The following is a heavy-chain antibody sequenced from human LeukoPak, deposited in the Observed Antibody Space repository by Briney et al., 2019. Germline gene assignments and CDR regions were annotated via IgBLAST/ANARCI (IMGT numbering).Heavy chain of an antibody. CDR1: GGSFSSSIYY. V-gene: IGHV4-39*01. D-gene: IGHD3-9*01. J-gene: IGHJ4*02. CDR3: SSRNDILTGYVFDF. Sequence: SETLSLTCTVSGGSFSSSIYYWGWIRQPPGKGLEWIVSIYYSGSTSYNPSINSRVTISVDSSKPQSSLKLTSVTAADTAVYYCSSRNDILTGYVFDFWGQGTLVTVSS. CDR2: IYYSGST.